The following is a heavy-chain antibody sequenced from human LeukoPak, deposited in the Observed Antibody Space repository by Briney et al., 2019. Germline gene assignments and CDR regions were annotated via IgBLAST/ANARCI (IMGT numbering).Heavy chain of an antibody. CDR2: ISGSADGT. Sequence: GGSLRLSCAASGFTFGSHVMSWVRQAPGKGLEWVASISGSADGTHYRDSVKGRFTISRDNSKNTLFLQMNSLSAADTAVYYCAKGIGGTLFDYWGQGTLVTVSS. CDR1: GFTFGSHV. J-gene: IGHJ4*02. D-gene: IGHD4-23*01. V-gene: IGHV3-23*01. CDR3: AKGIGGTLFDY.